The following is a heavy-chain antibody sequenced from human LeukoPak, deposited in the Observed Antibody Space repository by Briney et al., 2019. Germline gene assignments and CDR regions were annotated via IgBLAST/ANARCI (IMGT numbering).Heavy chain of an antibody. CDR1: GGSISSGSHY. Sequence: SETLSLTCTVSGGSISSGSHYWTWIRQPAGKGLEWIGRIYTSGSTNYNPSLKSRVTISVDTSKNQFSLKLTSVTAADTATYYCARDSSRSDPYDSSDRDDALDIWGQGTMVTISS. CDR3: ARDSSRSDPYDSSDRDDALDI. CDR2: IYTSGST. J-gene: IGHJ3*02. V-gene: IGHV4-61*02. D-gene: IGHD3-22*01.